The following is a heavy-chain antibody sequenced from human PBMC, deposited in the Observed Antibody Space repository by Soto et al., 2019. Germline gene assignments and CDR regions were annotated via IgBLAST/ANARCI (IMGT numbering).Heavy chain of an antibody. D-gene: IGHD3-3*01. V-gene: IGHV1-2*02. CDR1: GYPVTAYY. J-gene: IGHJ3*02. CDR3: ARGGGVGVAGSAAFDM. Sequence: QLHLVQSGAVVKKPGASVTVSCSASGYPVTAYYMHWVRQAPGRGLEWMGGINPATGAAKYTQTCQGRVTVTRNTSTSTVFMKLSGLTSEDTAVFYCARGGGVGVAGSAAFDMWGQGTLVTVSS. CDR2: INPATGAA.